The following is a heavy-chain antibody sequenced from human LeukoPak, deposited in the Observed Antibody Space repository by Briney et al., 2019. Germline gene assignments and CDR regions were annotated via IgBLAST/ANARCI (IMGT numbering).Heavy chain of an antibody. Sequence: GASVKVSCKASGYTFTIYGISWVRQAPGQGLEWMGWISTNSDIRTYAQTLQGRFTMTTDTATTTAYMELNNLTFDDTAVYYCARDWDAMNNCFDPWGQGTPVTVSS. D-gene: IGHD1-26*01. CDR2: ISTNSDIR. CDR3: ARDWDAMNNCFDP. V-gene: IGHV1-18*01. CDR1: GYTFTIYG. J-gene: IGHJ5*02.